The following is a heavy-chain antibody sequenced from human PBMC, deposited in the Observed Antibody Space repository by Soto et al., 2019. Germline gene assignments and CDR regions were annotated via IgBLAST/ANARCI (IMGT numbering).Heavy chain of an antibody. CDR3: AICDRDGYSWYFDY. Sequence: QVQLVESGGGVVQPGRSLRLSCAASGFTFSYYALHWVRQAPGKGLEWVAVISYDGSNENYADSVKGRFTISRDNSKKMLYLQMDSLRAEDTAVYYCAICDRDGYSWYFDYWGQGTLVTVSS. J-gene: IGHJ4*02. CDR2: ISYDGSNE. D-gene: IGHD4-4*01. CDR1: GFTFSYYA. V-gene: IGHV3-30-3*01.